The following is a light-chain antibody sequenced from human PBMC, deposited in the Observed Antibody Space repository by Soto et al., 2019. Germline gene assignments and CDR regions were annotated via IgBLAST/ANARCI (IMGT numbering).Light chain of an antibody. CDR1: SSDVGNYNY. CDR3: SSYTTTSPVV. J-gene: IGLJ2*01. Sequence: QSVLTQPASVSGSPGQSMTLSCTGTSSDVGNYNYVSWYQQHPGKAPRLVIYDVTARPSGVSNRFSGSKSGNTAFLTISGLQAEDEADYYCSSYTTTSPVVFGGGTKLTVL. V-gene: IGLV2-14*03. CDR2: DVT.